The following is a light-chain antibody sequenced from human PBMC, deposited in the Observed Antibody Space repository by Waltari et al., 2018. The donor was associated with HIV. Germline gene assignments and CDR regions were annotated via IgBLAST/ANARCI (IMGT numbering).Light chain of an antibody. Sequence: EIVLTQSPATLSLSPGERATLSCRASQSVSSYLAWYRQKPGQAPRPLIYDASNRATGIPARFSGSGSGSDFTLTISSLEPEDFAVYYCQQRSNWPRTFGQGTKVEIK. J-gene: IGKJ1*01. CDR1: QSVSSY. V-gene: IGKV3-11*01. CDR3: QQRSNWPRT. CDR2: DAS.